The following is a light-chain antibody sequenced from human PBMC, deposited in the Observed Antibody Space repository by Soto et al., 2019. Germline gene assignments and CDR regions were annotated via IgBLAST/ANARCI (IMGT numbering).Light chain of an antibody. J-gene: IGKJ1*01. Sequence: DIQITHSPCSRSACVGDRVTITCRASQGMSNYLAWYQQRPGKVPKLLIYATSSLQSGVPSRFRGSGSGTDFTPNTSSLQPEDVGSYYCQKYNNAPRPFGQGTEVAIK. CDR1: QGMSNY. CDR3: QKYNNAPRP. V-gene: IGKV1-27*01. CDR2: ATS.